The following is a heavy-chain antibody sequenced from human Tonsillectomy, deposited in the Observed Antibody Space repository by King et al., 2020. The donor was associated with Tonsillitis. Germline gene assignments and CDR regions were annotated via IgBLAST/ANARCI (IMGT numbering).Heavy chain of an antibody. J-gene: IGHJ6*02. D-gene: IGHD3-10*01. V-gene: IGHV5-51*01. CDR3: ATTMVRGAIKRYYYYGMDV. Sequence: QLVQAGAEVKKPGGSLKISCKDSGYSFNSYWSGGVRQMPGKGLDWMGSIYRGDSDTRYSPSFQGQVTISADKSIRTAYLQWSSLKASDTAMYYCATTMVRGAIKRYYYYGMDVWGQGTTVTVSS. CDR1: GYSFNSYW. CDR2: IYRGDSDT.